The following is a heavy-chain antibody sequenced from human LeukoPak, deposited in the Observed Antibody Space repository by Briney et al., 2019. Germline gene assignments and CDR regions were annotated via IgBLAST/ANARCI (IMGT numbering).Heavy chain of an antibody. CDR3: ARHGSPHYYDSSGYSYYFDY. V-gene: IGHV4-59*08. CDR2: IYYSGST. D-gene: IGHD3-22*01. Sequence: SETLSLTCTVSGGSISSYYWSWIRQPPGKGLEWIGYIYYSGSTNYNPSLKSRVTISVDTSKNQFSLKLSSVTAADTAVYYCARHGSPHYYDSSGYSYYFDYWGQGTLVTVSS. CDR1: GGSISSYY. J-gene: IGHJ4*02.